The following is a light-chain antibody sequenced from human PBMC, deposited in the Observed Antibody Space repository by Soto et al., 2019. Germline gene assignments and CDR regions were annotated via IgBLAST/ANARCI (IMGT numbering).Light chain of an antibody. V-gene: IGLV2-8*01. J-gene: IGLJ2*01. Sequence: QSALTQPPSASGSPGQSVTISCTGTSSDVGGYNYVSWYQRHPGKAPKLMLYDVSERPSGVPDRFTGSKSGNTASLTVSGLQAEDEADYFCSSFAGSNNYVLFGGGPKLTVL. CDR3: SSFAGSNNYVL. CDR2: DVS. CDR1: SSDVGGYNY.